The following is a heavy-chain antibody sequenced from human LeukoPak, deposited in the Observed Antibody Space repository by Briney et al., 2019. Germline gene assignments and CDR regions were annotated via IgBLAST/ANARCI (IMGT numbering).Heavy chain of an antibody. CDR3: AKYLRSLRPNGNYYYYYGMDG. D-gene: IGHD1-26*01. CDR2: ISGSGGST. CDR1: GFTFSSYA. Sequence: PGGSLRLSCAASGFTFSSYAMSWVRQAPGKGLEWVPAISGSGGSTYYADSVKGPFTISRDNSKNTLYLQMNGLRAEDTAVYYCAKYLRSLRPNGNYYYYYGMDGWGQGTTVTVSS. V-gene: IGHV3-23*01. J-gene: IGHJ6*02.